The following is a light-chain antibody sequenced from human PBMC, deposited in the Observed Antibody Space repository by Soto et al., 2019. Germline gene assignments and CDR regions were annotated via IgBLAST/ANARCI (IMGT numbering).Light chain of an antibody. V-gene: IGLV1-40*01. CDR3: AAWDDSLSGFYV. CDR1: GSKIGATYD. Sequence: QSVLTQPPSVSGAPGQTVTISCPGSGSKIGATYDVHWYQQLPGTAPKLLIWGNTNRPSGVPDRFSGSKSGTSASLAISGLRSEDEADYYCAAWDDSLSGFYVFGTGTKLTVL. J-gene: IGLJ1*01. CDR2: GNT.